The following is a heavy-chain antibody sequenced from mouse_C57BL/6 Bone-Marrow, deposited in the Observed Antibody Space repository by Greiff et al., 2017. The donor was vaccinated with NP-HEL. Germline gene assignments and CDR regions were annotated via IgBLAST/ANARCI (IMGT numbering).Heavy chain of an antibody. Sequence: EVHLVESGGDLVKPGGSLKLSCAASGFTFSSYGMSWVRQTPDKRLEWVATISSGGSYTYYPDSVKGRFTISGDNAKNTLYLQMSSLKSEDTAMYYCARHEGFAYWGQGTLVTVSA. J-gene: IGHJ3*01. V-gene: IGHV5-6*01. CDR3: ARHEGFAY. CDR1: GFTFSSYG. CDR2: ISSGGSYT.